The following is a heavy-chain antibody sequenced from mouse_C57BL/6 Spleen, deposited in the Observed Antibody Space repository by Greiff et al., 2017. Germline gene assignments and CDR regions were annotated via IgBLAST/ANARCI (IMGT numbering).Heavy chain of an antibody. CDR1: GYTFTDYE. CDR3: TRGLYDGYFDY. CDR2: IDPETGGT. J-gene: IGHJ2*01. V-gene: IGHV1-15*01. D-gene: IGHD2-3*01. Sequence: VQGVESGAELVRPGASVTLSCKASGYTFTDYEMHWVKQTPVHGLEWIGAIDPETGGTAYNQKFKGKAILTADKSSSTAYMELRSLTSEDSAVYYCTRGLYDGYFDYWGQGTTLTVSS.